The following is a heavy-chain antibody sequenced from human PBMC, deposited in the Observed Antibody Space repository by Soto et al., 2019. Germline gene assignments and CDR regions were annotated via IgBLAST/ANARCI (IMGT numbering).Heavy chain of an antibody. V-gene: IGHV4-61*01. CDR3: ARDGRYYGSGSYYAGAFDI. CDR2: IYYSGST. CDR1: GGSVSSGSYY. D-gene: IGHD3-10*01. J-gene: IGHJ3*02. Sequence: SETLSLTCTVSGGSVSSGSYYWSWIRQPPGKGLEWIGYIYYSGSTNYNPSLKSRVTISVDTSRNQFSLKLSSVTAADTAVYYCARDGRYYGSGSYYAGAFDIWGQGKMVTVSS.